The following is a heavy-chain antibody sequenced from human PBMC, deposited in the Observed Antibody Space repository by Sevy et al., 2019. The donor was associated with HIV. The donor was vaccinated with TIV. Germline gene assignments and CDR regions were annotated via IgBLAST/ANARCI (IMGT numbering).Heavy chain of an antibody. CDR1: GDSFSSYF. CDR3: ARSNWVTATNGFSKSYYFDY. V-gene: IGHV4-4*07. CDR2: INTSGST. J-gene: IGHJ4*02. D-gene: IGHD7-27*01. Sequence: SDTLSLTCTVSGDSFSSYFWAWIRQPAGKGLEWIGRINTSGSTNYNPSLKSRVTMSLDTSKSQFSLKVTSLTAADTGIYFCARSNWVTATNGFSKSYYFDYWGQGSLVTVSS.